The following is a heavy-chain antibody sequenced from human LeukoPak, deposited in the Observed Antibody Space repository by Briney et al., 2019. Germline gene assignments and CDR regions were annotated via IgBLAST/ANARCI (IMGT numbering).Heavy chain of an antibody. V-gene: IGHV1-69*13. Sequence: GASVKISCKASGGTFSSYAISWVRQAPGQGLEWMGGIIPIFGTANYAQKFQGRVTITADESTSTAYMELSSLRSEDTAVYYCARENIVVVPAARGYFGYWGQGTLVTVSS. CDR2: IIPIFGTA. D-gene: IGHD2-2*01. J-gene: IGHJ4*02. CDR3: ARENIVVVPAARGYFGY. CDR1: GGTFSSYA.